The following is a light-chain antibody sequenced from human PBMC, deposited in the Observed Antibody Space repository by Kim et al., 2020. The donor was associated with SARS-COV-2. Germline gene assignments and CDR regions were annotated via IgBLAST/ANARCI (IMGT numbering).Light chain of an antibody. CDR2: EDN. CDR1: SGSIASNY. V-gene: IGLV6-57*03. CDR3: QSYDSINVWV. Sequence: KTVTITCTRSSGSIASNYVQWYRQRPGSAPTTVIYEDNQRPSGVPDRFSGSIDSSSNSASLTISGLKTEDEADYYCQSYDSINVWVFGGGTQLTVL. J-gene: IGLJ3*02.